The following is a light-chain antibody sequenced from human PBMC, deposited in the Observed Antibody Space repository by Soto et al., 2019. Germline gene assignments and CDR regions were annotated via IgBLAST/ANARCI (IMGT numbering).Light chain of an antibody. J-gene: IGKJ1*01. CDR3: QQSYSTPWT. Sequence: DIQMTQSPSSLSASLGDRVTITCRASQSISSCFNWYQQKPGKAPKILIYAASSLQSPVTSRFSGSGSGTDFTLTISSLQPEDFARYYCQQSYSTPWTVGEGTKVEIK. V-gene: IGKV1-39*01. CDR1: QSISSC. CDR2: AAS.